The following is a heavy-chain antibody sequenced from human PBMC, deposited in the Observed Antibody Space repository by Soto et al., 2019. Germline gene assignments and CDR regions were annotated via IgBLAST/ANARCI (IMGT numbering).Heavy chain of an antibody. V-gene: IGHV4-4*07. CDR2: ISSNVNS. J-gene: IGHJ4*02. Sequence: QVQVKESGPGLVKPSETLSLTCTVSGGSITAYSWCWIRQSAGKGLVWLWRISSNVNSHYHPSLRSRVPTSLETHKNQFSLNLRSVTAADTAVYYCARTSGDNWTDEVDWGQGTLVTVSS. D-gene: IGHD1-20*01. CDR1: GGSITAYS. CDR3: ARTSGDNWTDEVD.